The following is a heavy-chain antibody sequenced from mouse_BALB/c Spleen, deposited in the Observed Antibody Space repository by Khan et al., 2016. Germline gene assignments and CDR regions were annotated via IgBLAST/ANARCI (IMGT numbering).Heavy chain of an antibody. Sequence: QIQLVQSGPELKKPGETVRISCKASGYTFTTAGIQWVQKMPGKGLKWIGWINTHTGVPKYAEDFTGRFAFSLETSASTAYLQISNLKNEDTAMYFCARGYGYIYAMDYWGQGTSVPVSS. CDR3: ARGYGYIYAMDY. CDR1: GYTFTTAG. D-gene: IGHD2-14*01. J-gene: IGHJ4*01. V-gene: IGHV9-4*02. CDR2: INTHTGVP.